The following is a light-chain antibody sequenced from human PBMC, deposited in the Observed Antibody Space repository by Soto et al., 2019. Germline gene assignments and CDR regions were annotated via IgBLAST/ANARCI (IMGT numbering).Light chain of an antibody. CDR3: SSYTSSSTL. V-gene: IGLV2-14*01. Sequence: QSALTQPASVSGSRGQSITISCTGVNSDFGDYNYLSWYQQHPGKAPKLMIYDVSNRPSGVSNRFSGSKSGNTASLTISGLQAEDEADYYCSSYTSSSTLFGGGTKLTVL. J-gene: IGLJ2*01. CDR2: DVS. CDR1: NSDFGDYNY.